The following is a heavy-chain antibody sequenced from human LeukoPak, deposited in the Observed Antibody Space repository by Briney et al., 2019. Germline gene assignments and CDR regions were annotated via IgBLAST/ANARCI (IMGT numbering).Heavy chain of an antibody. D-gene: IGHD3-10*01. V-gene: IGHV3-48*04. CDR2: ISSSSSTI. CDR3: AREPGSGNYYYYYMDV. J-gene: IGHJ6*03. CDR1: GFTFSSYS. Sequence: PGGSLRLSCAASGFTFSSYSMNWVRQAPGKGLEWVSYISSSSSTIYYADSVKGRFTISRDNAKNSLNLQMNSLRAEDTAVYYCAREPGSGNYYYYYMDVWGKGTTVTVSS.